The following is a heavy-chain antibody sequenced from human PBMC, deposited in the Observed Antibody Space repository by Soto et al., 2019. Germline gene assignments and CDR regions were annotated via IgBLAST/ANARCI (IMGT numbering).Heavy chain of an antibody. CDR3: ARDRYPIDY. D-gene: IGHD1-26*01. CDR1: GFTFSSNY. Sequence: EVQLVESGGGLIQPGGSLRLSCAASGFTFSSNYMSWVRQAPGKGLEWVSVIYSGGSTYYSASVKDAFTISRDNSKNTLYLQMNSLRAADTAVSYCARDRYPIDYWGQGTLVTVSS. J-gene: IGHJ4*02. CDR2: IYSGGST. V-gene: IGHV3-53*01.